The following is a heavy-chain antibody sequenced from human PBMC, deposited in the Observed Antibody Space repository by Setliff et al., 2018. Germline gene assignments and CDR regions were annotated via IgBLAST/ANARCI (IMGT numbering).Heavy chain of an antibody. CDR1: GFTFSSYG. CDR2: IRYDGSKT. V-gene: IGHV3-30*02. CDR3: TRDQDYYGMDV. J-gene: IGHJ6*02. Sequence: PGGSLRLPCAASGFTFSSYGMHWVRQAPGKGLEWVAFIRYDGSKTYILDSVKGRFTISRDNTKKSLYLQMNSLRGEDTAVYHCTRDQDYYGMDVWGQGTTVTVSS.